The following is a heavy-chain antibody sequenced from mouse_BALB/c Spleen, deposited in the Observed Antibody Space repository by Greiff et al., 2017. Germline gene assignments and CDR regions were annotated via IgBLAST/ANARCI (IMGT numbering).Heavy chain of an antibody. Sequence: VQLVESGPGLVAPSQSLSITCTVSGFSLTSYGVHWVRQPPGKGLEWLGVIWAGGSTNYNSALMSRLSISKDNSKSQVFLKMNSLQTDDTAMYYCARDGGLRSYFDYWGQGTTLTVSS. CDR3: ARDGGLRSYFDY. V-gene: IGHV2-9*02. D-gene: IGHD3-1*01. J-gene: IGHJ2*01. CDR2: IWAGGST. CDR1: GFSLTSYG.